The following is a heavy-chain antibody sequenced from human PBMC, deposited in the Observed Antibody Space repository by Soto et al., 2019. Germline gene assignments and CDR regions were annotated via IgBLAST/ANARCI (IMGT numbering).Heavy chain of an antibody. CDR2: INHSGST. J-gene: IGHJ4*02. D-gene: IGHD2-8*02. CDR3: ARDKITGLFDY. V-gene: IGHV4-34*01. Sequence: QVQLQQWGAGLLKPSETLSLTCAVYGGSFSGYSWTWIRQPPGTGLEWIGEINHSGSTNFNPSLKSRVTLSVDTSKNQFSLKLTSGTAADAAVYYCARDKITGLFDYWGQGTLVTVSS. CDR1: GGSFSGYS.